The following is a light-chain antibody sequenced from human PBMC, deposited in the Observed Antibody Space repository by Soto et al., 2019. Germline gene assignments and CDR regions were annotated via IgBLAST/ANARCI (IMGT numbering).Light chain of an antibody. V-gene: IGLV2-14*01. CDR2: EVS. CDR3: RSYTSSSTLWV. CDR1: SSDVGGYNY. J-gene: IGLJ3*02. Sequence: QSALTQPASVSGSPGQSIPISCTGTSSDVGGYNYVSWYQQHPGKVPKLMIYEVSNRPSGVSNRFSGSKSGNTASLTISGLQAEDEADYYCRSYTSSSTLWVFGEGTKLTVL.